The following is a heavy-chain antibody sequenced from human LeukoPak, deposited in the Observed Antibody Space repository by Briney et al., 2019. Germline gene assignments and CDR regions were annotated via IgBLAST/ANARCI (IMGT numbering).Heavy chain of an antibody. CDR3: ASRAIFGVVIMDY. D-gene: IGHD3-3*01. Sequence: GGSLRLSCTTSGLTFSSYEMSWVRQAPGKGPEWVSYISSSGTTIYYADSVKGRFTISRDNAKNSVYLQMNILRAEDTAVYYCASRAIFGVVIMDYWGQGTLVTVSS. CDR2: ISSSGTTI. V-gene: IGHV3-48*03. J-gene: IGHJ4*02. CDR1: GLTFSSYE.